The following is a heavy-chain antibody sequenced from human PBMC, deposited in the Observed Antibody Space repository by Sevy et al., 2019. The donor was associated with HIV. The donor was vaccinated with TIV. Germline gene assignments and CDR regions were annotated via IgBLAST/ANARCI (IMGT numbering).Heavy chain of an antibody. CDR3: ARVAHNWDYGITSYLHTFDI. J-gene: IGHJ3*02. D-gene: IGHD4-17*01. V-gene: IGHV6-1*01. CDR2: TYYRSRWLY. CDR1: GDSVSSNTAA. Sequence: KQSQTLSLTCAISGDSVSSNTAAWNWIRQSPSRGLEWLGRTYYRSRWLYEYAVSVKSRITINADTSKNQFSLHLNSVSPEDTAIYCSARVAHNWDYGITSYLHTFDIWGQGTMVTVSS.